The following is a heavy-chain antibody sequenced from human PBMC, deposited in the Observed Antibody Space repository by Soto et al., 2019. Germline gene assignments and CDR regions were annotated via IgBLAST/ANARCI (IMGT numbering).Heavy chain of an antibody. D-gene: IGHD5-12*01. CDR1: GGTFSSYT. J-gene: IGHJ4*02. Sequence: QVQLVQSGAEVKKPGSSVKVSCKASGGTFSSYTISWVRQAPGQGLEWMGRIIPILGIANYAQKFQGRVTITADKSTSTAYMELSSLRSEDTAVYYCARGYSDYDSGLRGYWGQGTLVTVSS. CDR3: ARGYSDYDSGLRGY. CDR2: IIPILGIA. V-gene: IGHV1-69*02.